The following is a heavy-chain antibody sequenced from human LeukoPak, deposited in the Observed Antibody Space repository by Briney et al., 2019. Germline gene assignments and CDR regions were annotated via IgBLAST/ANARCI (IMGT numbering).Heavy chain of an antibody. D-gene: IGHD6-13*01. CDR3: ARGPAAGTKAFDI. V-gene: IGHV4-34*01. Sequence: GSLRLSCAASGFTFSSYAMSWIRQPPGKGLEWIGEINHSGSTNYNPSLKSRVTISVDTSKNQFSLKLSSVTAADTAVYYCARGPAAGTKAFDIWGQGTMVTVSS. CDR2: INHSGST. J-gene: IGHJ3*02. CDR1: GFTFSSYA.